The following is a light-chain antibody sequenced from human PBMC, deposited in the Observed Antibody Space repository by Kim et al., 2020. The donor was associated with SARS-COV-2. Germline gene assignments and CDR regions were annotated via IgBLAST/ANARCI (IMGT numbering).Light chain of an antibody. J-gene: IGLJ3*02. V-gene: IGLV2-8*01. CDR2: EVN. CDR1: SSDVGGYKY. CDR3: SSYAGSNNWV. Sequence: QSALTQPPSASGSPGQSVTVSCTGTSSDVGGYKYVSWYQKHPGKAPKLMIYEVNKRPSGVPDRISGSKSDNTASLTVSGLQPEDEADYYCSSYAGSNNWVCGGGTKLSVL.